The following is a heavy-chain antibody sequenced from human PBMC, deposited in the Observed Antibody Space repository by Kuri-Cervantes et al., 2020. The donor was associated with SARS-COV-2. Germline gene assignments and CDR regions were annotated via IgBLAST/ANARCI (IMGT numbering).Heavy chain of an antibody. CDR2: ISSNGGST. J-gene: IGHJ4*02. D-gene: IGHD1-26*01. CDR3: ARNTRVSGSYYPLDY. Sequence: GESLKISCAASGFTFSSYAMHWVRQAPGKGLEYVSAISSNGGSTYYADSVKGRFTISRDNSKNTLYLQMGSLRAEDMAVYYCARNTRVSGSYYPLDYWGQGTLVTVSS. CDR1: GFTFSSYA. V-gene: IGHV3-64*02.